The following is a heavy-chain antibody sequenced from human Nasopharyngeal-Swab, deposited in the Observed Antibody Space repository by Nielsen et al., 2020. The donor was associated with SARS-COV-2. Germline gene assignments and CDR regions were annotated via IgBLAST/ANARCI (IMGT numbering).Heavy chain of an antibody. D-gene: IGHD2-21*02. CDR2: ISSSSSYI. CDR3: ARDPQRDYCGGDCSYFDY. J-gene: IGHJ4*02. V-gene: IGHV3-21*01. CDR1: GFTFSSYS. Sequence: GESLKISCAASGFTFSSYSMNWVRQAPGKGLEWVSSISSSSSYIYYADSMKGRFTISRDNAKNSLYLQMNSLRAEDTAVYYCARDPQRDYCGGDCSYFDYWGQGTLVTVSS.